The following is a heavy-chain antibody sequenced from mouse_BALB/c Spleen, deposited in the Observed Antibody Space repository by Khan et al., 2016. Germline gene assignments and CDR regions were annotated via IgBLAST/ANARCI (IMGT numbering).Heavy chain of an antibody. CDR2: ISYSGST. J-gene: IGHJ3*01. CDR1: GYSITSDYA. Sequence: EVQLVETGPGLVKPSQSLSLTCTVTGYSITSDYAWNWIRQFPGNKLEWMGYISYSGSTSYNPSLKSRISITRDTSKNQFFLQLKSVTTEDTATYYCARNGNRYERTWFAYWGQGTLVTVSA. D-gene: IGHD2-14*01. CDR3: ARNGNRYERTWFAY. V-gene: IGHV3-2*02.